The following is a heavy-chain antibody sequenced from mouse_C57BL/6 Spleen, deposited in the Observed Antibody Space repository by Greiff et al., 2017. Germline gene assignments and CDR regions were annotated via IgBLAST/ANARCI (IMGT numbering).Heavy chain of an antibody. CDR3: ARSEGFAY. CDR1: GYTFTSYG. CDR2: IYPRSGNT. Sequence: QVQLQQPGAELARPGASVKLSCKASGYTFTSYGISWVKQRTGQGLEWIGEIYPRSGNTYYNEKFKGKATLTADKSSSTAYMELRSLTSEDSAVYFCARSEGFAYWGQGTLVTVSA. V-gene: IGHV1-81*01. J-gene: IGHJ3*01.